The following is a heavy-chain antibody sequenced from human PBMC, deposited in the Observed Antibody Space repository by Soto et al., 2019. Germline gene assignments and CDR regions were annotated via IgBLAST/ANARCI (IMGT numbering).Heavy chain of an antibody. CDR2: IKSKTDGGTT. V-gene: IGHV3-15*07. Sequence: GGSLRLSCAASGFTFSNAWMNWVRQAPGKGLEWVGRIKSKTDGGTTDYAAPVKGRFTISRDDSKNTLYLQMNSLKTEDTAVYYCTTVYYYDSSGYPLRVPDYWGQGTLVTVSS. D-gene: IGHD3-22*01. CDR3: TTVYYYDSSGYPLRVPDY. CDR1: GFTFSNAW. J-gene: IGHJ4*02.